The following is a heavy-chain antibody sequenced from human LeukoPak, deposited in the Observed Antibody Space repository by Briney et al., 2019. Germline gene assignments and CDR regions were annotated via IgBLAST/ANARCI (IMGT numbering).Heavy chain of an antibody. V-gene: IGHV3-23*01. CDR2: IGASGADT. D-gene: IGHD2-15*01. Sequence: GGSLRLSCAASGFIFSSYAMTWVRQAPGKGLEWVSAIGASGADTYYTDSVKGRFTISRDNAKNSLFLHMNSLRAEDTAVYYCASGVVVDFWGQGTLVTVSS. CDR3: ASGVVVDF. J-gene: IGHJ4*02. CDR1: GFIFSSYA.